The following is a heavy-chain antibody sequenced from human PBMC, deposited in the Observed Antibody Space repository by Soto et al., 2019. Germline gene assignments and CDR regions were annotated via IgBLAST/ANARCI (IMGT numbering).Heavy chain of an antibody. V-gene: IGHV1-3*01. Sequence: ASVKVSCKASGYTFTIYAMHWVRQAPRQRLEWMGWINAGNGNTKYSQKSQGRVTITRDTSASTAYMELSSLRSEDTAVYYCAKSIPSSYYDFWSGYYYYFDYWGQGTLVTVSS. J-gene: IGHJ4*02. D-gene: IGHD3-3*01. CDR3: AKSIPSSYYDFWSGYYYYFDY. CDR2: INAGNGNT. CDR1: GYTFTIYA.